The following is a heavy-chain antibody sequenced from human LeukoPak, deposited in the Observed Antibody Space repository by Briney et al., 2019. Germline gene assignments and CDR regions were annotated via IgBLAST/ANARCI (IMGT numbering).Heavy chain of an antibody. CDR2: IHYSGST. Sequence: SETLSLTCTVSGGSISSYYWSWIRQPPGKGLEWIGYIHYSGSTNYNPSLKSRVTISVDTSKNQFSLKLSSVTAADTAVYYCALSYDSSGYYYLASWGQGTLVTVSS. J-gene: IGHJ4*02. V-gene: IGHV4-59*01. CDR1: GGSISSYY. D-gene: IGHD3-22*01. CDR3: ALSYDSSGYYYLAS.